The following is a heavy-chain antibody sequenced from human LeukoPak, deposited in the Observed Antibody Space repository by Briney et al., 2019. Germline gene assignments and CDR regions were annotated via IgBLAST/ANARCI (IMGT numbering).Heavy chain of an antibody. D-gene: IGHD1-20*01. J-gene: IGHJ4*02. Sequence: GGSLRLSCAASGFTFISYAMTWVRQAPGKGLEWVSAISAGGGTILYADSVKGRFTISRDNSKNTLYLQMNSLRAEDTAVYYCANLGNWDDVRDYWGQGTLVTVSS. V-gene: IGHV3-23*01. CDR3: ANLGNWDDVRDY. CDR2: ISAGGGTI. CDR1: GFTFISYA.